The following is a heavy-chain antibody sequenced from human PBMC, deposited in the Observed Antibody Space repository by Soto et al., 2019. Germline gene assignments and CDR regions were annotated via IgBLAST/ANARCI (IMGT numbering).Heavy chain of an antibody. CDR3: ARAHYDIVTGYSLIWFDP. CDR2: INAGNGNT. J-gene: IGHJ5*02. CDR1: GYTFTCYA. Sequence: ASVKVSCKASGYTFTCYAMHWVRQAPGQRLEWMGWINAGNGNTKYSQKFQGRVTITRDTSASTAYMELSSLRSEDTAVYYCARAHYDIVTGYSLIWFDPWGQGTLVTVSS. D-gene: IGHD3-9*01. V-gene: IGHV1-3*01.